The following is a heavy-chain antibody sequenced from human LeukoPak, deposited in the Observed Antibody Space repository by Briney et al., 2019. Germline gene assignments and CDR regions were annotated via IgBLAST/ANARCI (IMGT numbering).Heavy chain of an antibody. V-gene: IGHV1-46*01. CDR2: INPSGGST. CDR1: GYTFTSYY. D-gene: IGHD5-24*01. CDR3: ARDFGLVEMATINDY. Sequence: ASVKVSCKASGYTFTSYYMHWVRQAPGQGLEWMGIINPSGGSTSYAQKFQGRVTMTRDMSTSTVYMELSSLRSEDTAVYYCARDFGLVEMATINDYWGQGTLVTVFS. J-gene: IGHJ4*02.